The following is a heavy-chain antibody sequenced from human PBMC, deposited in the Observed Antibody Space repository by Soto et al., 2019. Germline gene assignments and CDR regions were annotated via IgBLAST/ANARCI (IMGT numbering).Heavy chain of an antibody. Sequence: SETLSLTCTVSGGSISSYYWSWIRQPPGKGLEWVGYIYYSGSTNYNPSLRSRVAVSVDTSKNQFTLRLNSVIAADTAVYYCARGDYYYDGSGYYYFDSWGQGTLVTVSS. V-gene: IGHV4-59*08. CDR1: GGSISSYY. CDR3: ARGDYYYDGSGYYYFDS. CDR2: IYYSGST. J-gene: IGHJ4*02. D-gene: IGHD3-22*01.